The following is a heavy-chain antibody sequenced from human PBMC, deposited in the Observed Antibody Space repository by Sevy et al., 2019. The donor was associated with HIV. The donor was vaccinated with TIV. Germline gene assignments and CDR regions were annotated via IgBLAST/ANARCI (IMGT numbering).Heavy chain of an antibody. Sequence: ASVKVSCKVSGYTLTELSVHWVRQAPGKGLEWMGGFDPEDGETIYAQKFQGRVTMTEDTSTDTAYMELSSLRSEDTAVYYCATDPLTGSYAFDIWGQGTMVTVSS. CDR1: GYTLTELS. CDR3: ATDPLTGSYAFDI. V-gene: IGHV1-24*01. J-gene: IGHJ3*02. CDR2: FDPEDGET. D-gene: IGHD3-9*01.